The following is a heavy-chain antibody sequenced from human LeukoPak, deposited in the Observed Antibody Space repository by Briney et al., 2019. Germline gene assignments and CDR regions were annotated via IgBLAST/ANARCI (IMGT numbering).Heavy chain of an antibody. V-gene: IGHV3-48*02. CDR2: ITSRSTT. J-gene: IGHJ4*02. Sequence: GGSLRLSCAASGFAFSTYGMNWVRQAPGQGLEWISYITSRSTTYYADSVRGRFTISRDNAKNSLYLEMNGLRDDDTAVYYCARRISGSYLDYWGKGTLVTVSS. CDR1: GFAFSTYG. D-gene: IGHD3-10*01. CDR3: ARRISGSYLDY.